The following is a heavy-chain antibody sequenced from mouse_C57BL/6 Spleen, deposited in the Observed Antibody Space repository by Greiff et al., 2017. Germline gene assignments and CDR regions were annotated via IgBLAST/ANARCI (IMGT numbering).Heavy chain of an antibody. CDR1: GYTFTDYN. V-gene: IGHV1-18*01. CDR3: ARLLRYSYYFDY. J-gene: IGHJ2*01. CDR2: INPNNGGT. Sequence: EVQLQESGPELVKPGASVKIPCKASGYTFTDYNMDWVKQSHGKSLEWIGDINPNNGGTIYNQKFKGKATLTVDKSSSTAYMELRSLTSEDTAVYYCARLLRYSYYFDYWGQGTTLTVSS. D-gene: IGHD1-1*01.